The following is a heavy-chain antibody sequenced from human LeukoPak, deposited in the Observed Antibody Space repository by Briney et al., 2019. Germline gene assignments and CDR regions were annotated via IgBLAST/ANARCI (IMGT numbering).Heavy chain of an antibody. V-gene: IGHV3-66*02. J-gene: IGHJ5*02. CDR2: IYSGGDT. Sequence: GGSLRLSCAASGFTVSSNFMSWVRQAPGKGLEWVSVIYSGGDTYYADSVKGRFTISRDNFKNTLYLQMNSLRTDDTAVYYCARDYCSSTSCYTRWFDPWGQGTLVTVSS. CDR1: GFTVSSNF. D-gene: IGHD2-2*02. CDR3: ARDYCSSTSCYTRWFDP.